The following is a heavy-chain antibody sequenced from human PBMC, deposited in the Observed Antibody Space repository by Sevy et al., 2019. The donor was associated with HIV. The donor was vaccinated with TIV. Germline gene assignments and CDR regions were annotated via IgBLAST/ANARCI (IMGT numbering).Heavy chain of an antibody. CDR3: ARDMRGSHCTGGSCYLYF. Sequence: GGSLRLSCAASGFTFSTYGMHWVRQAPGKGLEWVAVIWFDGSNTYYADSVKGRFTISRDNSKNTLYLEMNRLRVDDTAVYYCARDMRGSHCTGGSCYLYFWGQGTLVTVSS. CDR1: GFTFSTYG. D-gene: IGHD2-8*02. CDR2: IWFDGSNT. V-gene: IGHV3-33*01. J-gene: IGHJ4*02.